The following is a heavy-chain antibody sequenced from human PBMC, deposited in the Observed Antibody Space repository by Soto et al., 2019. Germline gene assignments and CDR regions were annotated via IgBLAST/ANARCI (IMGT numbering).Heavy chain of an antibody. D-gene: IGHD5-18*01. CDR3: VRGGFAYGYLDY. CDR2: ISTYNVDT. V-gene: IGHV1-18*01. J-gene: IGHJ4*02. CDR1: GYTFSSYG. Sequence: GASVKVSCKTSGYTFSSYGIVWVRQAPGQGLEWMGWISTYNVDTKYADKFQGRLTMSSDTSTTTAFMELRRLRSDDTAVYYCVRGGFAYGYLDYWGQGTLVTAPQ.